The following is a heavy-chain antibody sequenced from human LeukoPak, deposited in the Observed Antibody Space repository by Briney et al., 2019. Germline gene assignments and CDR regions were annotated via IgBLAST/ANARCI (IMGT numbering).Heavy chain of an antibody. CDR3: ARADYYDSSGPSNAFDI. D-gene: IGHD3-22*01. J-gene: IGHJ3*02. CDR2: IIPILGIA. V-gene: IGHV1-69*04. Sequence: SVKVSCKASGGTFSSYAISWVRQASGQGLEWMGRIIPILGIANYAQKFQGRVTITADKSTSTAYMELSSLRSEDTAVYYCARADYYDSSGPSNAFDIWGQGTMVTVSS. CDR1: GGTFSSYA.